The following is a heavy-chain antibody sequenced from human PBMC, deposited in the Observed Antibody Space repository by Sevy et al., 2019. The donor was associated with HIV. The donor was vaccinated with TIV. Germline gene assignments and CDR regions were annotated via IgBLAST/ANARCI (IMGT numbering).Heavy chain of an antibody. CDR2: IKQDGSEK. J-gene: IGHJ4*02. CDR1: GFTFSSYW. CDR3: AREYEYDFWSGYGTYFDY. Sequence: GVLRLSCAASGFTFSSYWMSWVRQAPGKGLEWVANIKQDGSEKYYVDSVKGRFTISRDNAKNSLYLQMNSLRAEDTAVYYCAREYEYDFWSGYGTYFDYWGQGTLVTVSS. V-gene: IGHV3-7*01. D-gene: IGHD3-3*01.